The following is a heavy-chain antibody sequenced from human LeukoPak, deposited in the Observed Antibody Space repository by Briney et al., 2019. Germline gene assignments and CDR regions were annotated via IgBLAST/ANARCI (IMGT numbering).Heavy chain of an antibody. CDR3: ARDIPPYSSVRAALDY. Sequence: APVKVSCKASGYTFTDNYIHSVRQSPRHEAEWMGWINPYSGGTHYAKKSQGRLTMTSDTSITTAYMELTRLRSDATAIYYCARDIPPYSSVRAALDYWGQGTLVTVSS. CDR2: INPYSGGT. J-gene: IGHJ4*02. V-gene: IGHV1-2*02. CDR1: GYTFTDNY. D-gene: IGHD6-25*01.